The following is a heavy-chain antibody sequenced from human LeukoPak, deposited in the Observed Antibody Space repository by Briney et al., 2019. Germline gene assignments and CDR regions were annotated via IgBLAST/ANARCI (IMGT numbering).Heavy chain of an antibody. CDR1: GGSISSYY. J-gene: IGHJ4*02. Sequence: SETLSLTCTVSGGSISSYYWSWIRQPPGKGLEWIGYIYYSGSTNYNPSLKSRVTISVDTSKNQFSLKLSSVTAADTAVYYCARVRGVRRPPDYWGQGALVTDSS. CDR3: ARVRGVRRPPDY. CDR2: IYYSGST. D-gene: IGHD3-10*01. V-gene: IGHV4-59*01.